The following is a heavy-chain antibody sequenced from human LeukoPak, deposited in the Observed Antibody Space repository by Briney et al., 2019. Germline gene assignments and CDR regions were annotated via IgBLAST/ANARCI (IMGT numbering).Heavy chain of an antibody. J-gene: IGHJ4*02. V-gene: IGHV4-34*01. CDR2: INHSGST. CDR3: ARVLGVPAAARYFDY. CDR1: GGSFSGYY. Sequence: AETLSLTCAAYGGSFSGYYWSWIRQPPGKGLEWVGEINHSGSTNYNPSLKSRATISVDPSKNQFSLKLSSVTAADTAVYYCARVLGVPAAARYFDYWGQGTLVTVSS. D-gene: IGHD2-2*01.